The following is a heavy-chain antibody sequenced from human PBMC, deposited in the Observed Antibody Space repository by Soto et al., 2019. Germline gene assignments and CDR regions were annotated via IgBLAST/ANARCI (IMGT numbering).Heavy chain of an antibody. V-gene: IGHV3-30*18. CDR1: GFSFSSYG. Sequence: GGSLRLSCAAAGFSFSSYGMHWVRQAPGKGLEWVGVITYDGSNKFYADSIKGRFTISRENFKKMLYLQVNSLTTEDTAVYYCVKDWREGLPGDAFDIRGQGTMVTGS. CDR2: ITYDGSNK. CDR3: VKDWREGLPGDAFDI. D-gene: IGHD2-2*01. J-gene: IGHJ3*02.